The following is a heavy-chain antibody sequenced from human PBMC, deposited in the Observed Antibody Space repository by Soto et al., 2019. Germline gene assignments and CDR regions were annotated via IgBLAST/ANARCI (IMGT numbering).Heavy chain of an antibody. CDR1: GFTFSSYG. J-gene: IGHJ4*02. V-gene: IGHV3-33*01. CDR2: IWYDGINK. CDR3: ARAPPYGDYFYYFGY. D-gene: IGHD4-17*01. Sequence: QVQLVESGGGVVQPGRSLRLSCAASGFTFSSYGMHWVRQAPGKGLEWVAVIWYDGINKYYADYVKGRFTISRDNSKNTLYLQMNSLRAEDTAVYYCARAPPYGDYFYYFGYCGQGTLVTVSS.